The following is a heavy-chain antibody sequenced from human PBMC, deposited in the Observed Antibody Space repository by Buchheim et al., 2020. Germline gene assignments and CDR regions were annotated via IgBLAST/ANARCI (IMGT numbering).Heavy chain of an antibody. V-gene: IGHV3-7*01. CDR3: ARAPPFFSDSSGFYLNN. CDR2: IKQDGSEE. D-gene: IGHD3-22*01. CDR1: GFIFRNYW. Sequence: EVQLVESGGDLVQPGGSLRLSCAASGFIFRNYWMSWVRQAPGKGLEWVANIKQDGSEEYYVDSVKGRFTISRDNAKSALYLQMDSLRGADTAVYYCARAPPFFSDSSGFYLNNWGQGPL. J-gene: IGHJ4*02.